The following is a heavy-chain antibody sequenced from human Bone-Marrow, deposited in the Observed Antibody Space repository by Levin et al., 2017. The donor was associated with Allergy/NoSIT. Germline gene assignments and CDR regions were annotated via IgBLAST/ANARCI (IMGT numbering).Heavy chain of an antibody. D-gene: IGHD4-17*01. J-gene: IGHJ6*02. V-gene: IGHV1-69*13. CDR2: ILPIFGSP. CDR1: GGTFSSYT. CDR3: AVDQGLRATVTLDYYYYGMDV. Sequence: PPASVKVSCKASGGTFSSYTIAWVRQAPGQGLEWMGGILPIFGSPNNAQKFQARVTITADESTSTVYMELSSLRSEDTAVYYCAVDQGLRATVTLDYYYYGMDVWGQGTTVTVSS.